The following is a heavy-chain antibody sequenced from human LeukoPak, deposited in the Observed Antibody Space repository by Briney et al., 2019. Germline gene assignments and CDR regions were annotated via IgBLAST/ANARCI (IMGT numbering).Heavy chain of an antibody. D-gene: IGHD2-2*01. J-gene: IGHJ4*02. V-gene: IGHV3-30*18. Sequence: GGSLRLSCAASGFTFSSYGMHWVRQAPGKGLEWVAVISYDGSNKYYADSVKGRFTISRDNSKNTLYLQMNSLRAEDTALYYCAKSPSIVVVPARGFDYWGQGTLVTVSS. CDR2: ISYDGSNK. CDR1: GFTFSSYG. CDR3: AKSPSIVVVPARGFDY.